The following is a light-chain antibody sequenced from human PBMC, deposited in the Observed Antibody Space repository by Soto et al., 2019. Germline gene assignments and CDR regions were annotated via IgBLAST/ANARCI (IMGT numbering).Light chain of an antibody. CDR3: RSYASNLSGVV. CDR2: GNS. V-gene: IGLV1-40*01. Sequence: QSVLTQPPSVSGAPGQRVTISCTGSSSNIGAGYDVHWYQQLPGTAPKLLIYGNSNRPSGVPDRFSGSKPGTSASLAITGLQAEDEADYYCRSYASNLSGVVFGGGTKLTVL. J-gene: IGLJ2*01. CDR1: SSNIGAGYD.